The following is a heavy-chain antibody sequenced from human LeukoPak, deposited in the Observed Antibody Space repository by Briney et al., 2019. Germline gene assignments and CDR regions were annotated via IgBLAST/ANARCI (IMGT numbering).Heavy chain of an antibody. D-gene: IGHD1-1*01. V-gene: IGHV3-21*01. Sequence: GGSLRLSCAASGFTFSSYSMNWVRQAPGKGLEWVSSISSSSSYIYYADSVKGRFTISRDNAKNSLYLQMNSLRAEDTAVYYCARDYLVGGTDAFDIWGQGTMVTVSS. CDR1: GFTFSSYS. J-gene: IGHJ3*02. CDR3: ARDYLVGGTDAFDI. CDR2: ISSSSSYI.